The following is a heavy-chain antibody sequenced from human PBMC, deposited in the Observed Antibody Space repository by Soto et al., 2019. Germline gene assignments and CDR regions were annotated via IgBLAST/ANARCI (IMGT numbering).Heavy chain of an antibody. CDR3: ARGPAVTTYYYYMDV. J-gene: IGHJ6*03. D-gene: IGHD4-17*01. CDR1: GGSISSYY. Sequence: SETLSLTCTVSGGSISSYYWSWIRQPPGKGLEWIGYIYYSGSTNYNPSLKSRVTISVDTSKTQFSLKLSSVTAADTAVYYCARGPAVTTYYYYMDVWGKGTTVTVSS. CDR2: IYYSGST. V-gene: IGHV4-59*01.